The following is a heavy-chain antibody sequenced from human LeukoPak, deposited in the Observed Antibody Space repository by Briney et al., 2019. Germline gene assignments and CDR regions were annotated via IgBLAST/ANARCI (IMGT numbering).Heavy chain of an antibody. CDR2: IYYSGST. CDR3: ARAAGGFYYGSGSYYTFDY. Sequence: SETLSLTCTVSGGSISSYYWSWIRQPPGKGLEWIGYIYYSGSTNYNPSLKSRVTISVDTSKNQSSLKLSSVTAADTAVYYCARAAGGFYYGSGSYYTFDYWGQGTLVTVSS. D-gene: IGHD3-10*01. J-gene: IGHJ4*02. CDR1: GGSISSYY. V-gene: IGHV4-59*01.